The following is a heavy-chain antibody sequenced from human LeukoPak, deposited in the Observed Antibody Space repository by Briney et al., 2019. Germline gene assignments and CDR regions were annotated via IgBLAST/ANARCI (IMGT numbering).Heavy chain of an antibody. CDR3: AKTSRSGTYYVRSFDY. CDR2: IYDGGSA. Sequence: GGSLRLSCAASGFTVSTNYMSWVRQAPGKGLECVSVIYDGGSAYYADSVRGRFTISRDNSNLYLQMNSLGVEDTAVYYCAKTSRSGTYYVRSFDYWGQGTLVTVSS. D-gene: IGHD1-26*01. V-gene: IGHV3-53*01. CDR1: GFTVSTNY. J-gene: IGHJ4*02.